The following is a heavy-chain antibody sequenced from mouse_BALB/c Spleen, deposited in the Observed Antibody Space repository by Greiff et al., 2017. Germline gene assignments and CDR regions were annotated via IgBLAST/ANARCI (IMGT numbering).Heavy chain of an antibody. Sequence: EVKVVESGGGLVQPGGSRKLSCAASGFTFSSFGMHWVRQAPEKGLEWVAYISSGSSTIYYADTVKGRFTISRDNPKNTLFLQMTSLRSEDTAMYYCARSPIYYDYDGFAYWGQGTLGTVSA. V-gene: IGHV5-17*02. J-gene: IGHJ3*01. D-gene: IGHD2-4*01. CDR1: GFTFSSFG. CDR3: ARSPIYYDYDGFAY. CDR2: ISSGSSTI.